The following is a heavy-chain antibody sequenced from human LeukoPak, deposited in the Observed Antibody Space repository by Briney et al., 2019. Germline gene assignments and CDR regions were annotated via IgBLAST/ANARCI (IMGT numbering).Heavy chain of an antibody. Sequence: GGSLRLSCAASGFTFSSYWMSWVRQAPGKGLEWVANIKQDGSEKYYVDSVKGRFTISRDNAKNSLYPQMNSLRAEDTAVYYCATGLRLYYFDYWGQGTLVTVSS. CDR2: IKQDGSEK. V-gene: IGHV3-7*01. D-gene: IGHD4-17*01. CDR1: GFTFSSYW. J-gene: IGHJ4*02. CDR3: ATGLRLYYFDY.